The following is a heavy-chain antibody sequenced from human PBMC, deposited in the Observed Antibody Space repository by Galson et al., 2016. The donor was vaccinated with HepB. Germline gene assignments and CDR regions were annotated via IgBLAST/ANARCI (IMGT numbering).Heavy chain of an antibody. CDR2: ISADGVST. V-gene: IGHV3-23*01. Sequence: SLRLSCAASGFTFSSYAMSWVRQAPGKGLEWVSAISADGVSTYYAHSVKGRFTISRDNSKNTLYRQMNSLRAEDAAVYYFAKAPYGRFDPWDQGTLVTVPS. J-gene: IGHJ5*02. D-gene: IGHD4-17*01. CDR3: AKAPYGRFDP. CDR1: GFTFSSYA.